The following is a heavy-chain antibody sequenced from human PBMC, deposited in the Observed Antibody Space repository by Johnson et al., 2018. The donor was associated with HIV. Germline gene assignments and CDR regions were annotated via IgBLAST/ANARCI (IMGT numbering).Heavy chain of an antibody. V-gene: IGHV3-11*01. D-gene: IGHD2-8*02. CDR2: ISSSGSSI. Sequence: QVQLVESGGGLVKPGGSLRLSCAASRFIFSDYYMSCIRQAPGKGLEWVSYISSSGSSIYYADSVKGRFTISRDNAKNSLYLHMNSLRAEDTALYYCARGGYCTGGVCLGDAFDIWGQGTMVTVSS. CDR1: RFIFSDYY. J-gene: IGHJ3*02. CDR3: ARGGYCTGGVCLGDAFDI.